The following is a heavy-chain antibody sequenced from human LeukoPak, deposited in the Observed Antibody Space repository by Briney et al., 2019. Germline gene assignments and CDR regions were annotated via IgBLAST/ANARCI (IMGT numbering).Heavy chain of an antibody. V-gene: IGHV4-34*01. CDR2: INDSGRI. D-gene: IGHD1-7*01. Sequence: SETLSLTCAVYGGSFSNYYWRWIRQPPGKGLEWIGEINDSGRINYNPSLMSRVTVSVDTSKNQFSLRLTSVTATDTAVYYCARRRNYGRNYYIDVWGNGATVSVSS. CDR1: GGSFSNYY. J-gene: IGHJ6*03. CDR3: ARRRNYGRNYYIDV.